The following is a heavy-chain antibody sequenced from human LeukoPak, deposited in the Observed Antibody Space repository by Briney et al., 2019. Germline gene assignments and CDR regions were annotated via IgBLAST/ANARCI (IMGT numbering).Heavy chain of an antibody. D-gene: IGHD1-26*01. CDR2: MNPNSGNT. Sequence: ASVKVSCTASGYTFTSHDINRVRQATGHGLEWMGRMNPNSGNTGYAQKLQGRVTMTRNTSISTAYMELSSLRSEDTAVYYCARGQARSYKYYYGMDVWGQGTTVTVSS. CDR3: ARGQARSYKYYYGMDV. V-gene: IGHV1-8*01. J-gene: IGHJ6*02. CDR1: GYTFTSHD.